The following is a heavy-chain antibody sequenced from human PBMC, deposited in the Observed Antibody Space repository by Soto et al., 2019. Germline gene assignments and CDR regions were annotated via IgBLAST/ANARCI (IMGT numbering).Heavy chain of an antibody. V-gene: IGHV3-23*01. CDR1: GFTFNHYA. D-gene: IGHD2-15*01. CDR2: IIANGGT. Sequence: LRLSCAASGFTFNHYAMSWVRQAPGKGLEWVSIIIANGGTFYADSVKGRFTISRDNSKNTVYLQMSSLGVEDTAIYYCAKDYTVAADPSSVILFDYWGQGALVTVSS. CDR3: AKDYTVAADPSSVILFDY. J-gene: IGHJ4*02.